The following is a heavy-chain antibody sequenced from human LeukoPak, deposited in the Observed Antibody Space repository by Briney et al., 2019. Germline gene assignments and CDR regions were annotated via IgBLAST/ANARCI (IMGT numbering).Heavy chain of an antibody. V-gene: IGHV4-61*02. Sequence: SETLSLTCTVSGGSISSGSYYWSWIRQPAGKGLEWIGRIYTSGSTNYNPSLKSRVTISVDTSKNQFSLKLSSVTAADTAVYYCARGGSQQLVLGFDAFDIWGQGTMVTVSS. CDR3: ARGGSQQLVLGFDAFDI. CDR2: IYTSGST. J-gene: IGHJ3*02. D-gene: IGHD6-13*01. CDR1: GGSISSGSYY.